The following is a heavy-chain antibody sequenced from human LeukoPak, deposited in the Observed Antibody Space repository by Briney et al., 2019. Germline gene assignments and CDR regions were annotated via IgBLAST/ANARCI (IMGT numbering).Heavy chain of an antibody. CDR2: IRYDGSDK. Sequence: PGGALRLSCAASGFTFSSYGMHWVRQAPGKGREWVALIRYDGSDKYNADSVKGRFTISRDHSKNTLYLQMNRLRAEDTAVYYCAIDGAGSYFYYWGQGTLVTVSS. D-gene: IGHD3-10*01. CDR3: AIDGAGSYFYY. CDR1: GFTFSSYG. J-gene: IGHJ4*02. V-gene: IGHV3-30*02.